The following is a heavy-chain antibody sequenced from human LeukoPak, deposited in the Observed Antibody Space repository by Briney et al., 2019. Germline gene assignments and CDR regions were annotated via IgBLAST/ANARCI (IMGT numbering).Heavy chain of an antibody. D-gene: IGHD6-13*01. CDR2: MNPNSGNT. J-gene: IGHJ4*02. Sequence: GASVKVPCKASGYSFTSHDINWVRQATGQGLEWMGWMNPNSGNTGYAQKFQDRVTMTRNTSISTAYLELSSLGSEDTAMYYCASALKRGSAGTLIDHWGQGTLVTVSS. CDR1: GYSFTSHD. V-gene: IGHV1-8*01. CDR3: ASALKRGSAGTLIDH.